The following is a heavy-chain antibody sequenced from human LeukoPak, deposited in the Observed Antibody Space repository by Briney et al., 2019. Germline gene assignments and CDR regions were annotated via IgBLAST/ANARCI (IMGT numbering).Heavy chain of an antibody. CDR2: IYPGDSDT. CDR3: ARQGGYCSSTSCSNWFDP. J-gene: IGHJ5*02. D-gene: IGHD2-2*03. Sequence: GESLKISCKGSGYSFTSYWIGWVRQMPGKGLEWMGIIYPGDSDTRYSPSFQGQVTISADKSISTAYLQWSRLKASDTAMYYCARQGGYCSSTSCSNWFDPWGQGTLVSVSS. V-gene: IGHV5-51*01. CDR1: GYSFTSYW.